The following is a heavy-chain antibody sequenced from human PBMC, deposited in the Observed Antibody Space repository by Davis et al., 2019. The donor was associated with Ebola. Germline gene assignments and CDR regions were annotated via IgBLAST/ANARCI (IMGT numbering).Heavy chain of an antibody. J-gene: IGHJ4*02. D-gene: IGHD3-10*01. CDR2: INHSGST. Sequence: SETLSLTCAVYGGSFSGYYWSWIRQPPGKGLEWIGEINHSGSTNYNPSLKSRVIISVDTSKNQFSLKLSSVTAADTAVYYCARMKVLLWFGTLDYWGQGTLVTVSS. CDR3: ARMKVLLWFGTLDY. CDR1: GGSFSGYY. V-gene: IGHV4-34*01.